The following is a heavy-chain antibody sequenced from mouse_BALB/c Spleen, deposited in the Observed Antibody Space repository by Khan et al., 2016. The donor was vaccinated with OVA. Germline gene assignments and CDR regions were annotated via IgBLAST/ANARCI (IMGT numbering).Heavy chain of an antibody. J-gene: IGHJ4*01. CDR3: AKLQWSHYYAMDY. D-gene: IGHD1-1*02. CDR2: ICGGGTT. CDR1: GFSLTDYG. V-gene: IGHV2-6-5*01. Sequence: QVQLQESGPGLVAPSQSLSITCTASGFSLTDYGVGWIRQPPGKGLEWLGVICGGGTTHYNSALNSRLSISTDNSKSQVFLTKNRLQTADTAMYDCAKLQWSHYYAMDYWGQGTSVTVSS.